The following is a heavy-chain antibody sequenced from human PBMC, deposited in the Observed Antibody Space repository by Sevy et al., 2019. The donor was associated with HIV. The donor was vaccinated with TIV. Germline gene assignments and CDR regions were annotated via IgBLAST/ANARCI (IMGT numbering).Heavy chain of an antibody. CDR1: GFTFSSYA. V-gene: IGHV3-23*01. Sequence: GGSLRLSCAASGFTFSSYAMSWVRQAPGKGLEWVSAISGSGGSTYYADSVKGRFTISRDNSKNTLYLQMNSLRAEDTAVYYCAKQAGGLYYDILTGNSPGIAPRDYWGQGTLVTVSS. CDR2: ISGSGGST. J-gene: IGHJ4*02. D-gene: IGHD3-9*01. CDR3: AKQAGGLYYDILTGNSPGIAPRDY.